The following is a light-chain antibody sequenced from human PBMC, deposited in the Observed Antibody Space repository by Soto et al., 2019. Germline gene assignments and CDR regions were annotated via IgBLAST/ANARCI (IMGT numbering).Light chain of an antibody. CDR1: SSDVGGYNF. CDR3: LSYSSSTSPYV. J-gene: IGLJ1*01. CDR2: DVT. V-gene: IGLV2-14*01. Sequence: QSALTQPASVSGSPGQSITISCTGTSSDVGGYNFVSWYQQHPGKAPKIMIYDVTNRPSGVSNRFSGSKSGNTASLTISGLQDEDEADYYCLSYSSSTSPYVLGTGTKVTVL.